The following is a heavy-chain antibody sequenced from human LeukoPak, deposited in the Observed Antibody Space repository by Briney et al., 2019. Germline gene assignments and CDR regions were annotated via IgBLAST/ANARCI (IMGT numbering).Heavy chain of an antibody. D-gene: IGHD6-19*01. CDR3: AKPSTGYSSGWYGNYFDY. CDR1: GFTFSSYA. Sequence: PGGSLRLSCAASGFTFSSYAMSWVRQAPGKGLEWVSAISGSGGSTYYADSVKGRFTISRDNSKNTLYLQMNSLRAEDTAVYYCAKPSTGYSSGWYGNYFDYWGQGTLVTVSS. J-gene: IGHJ4*02. CDR2: ISGSGGST. V-gene: IGHV3-23*01.